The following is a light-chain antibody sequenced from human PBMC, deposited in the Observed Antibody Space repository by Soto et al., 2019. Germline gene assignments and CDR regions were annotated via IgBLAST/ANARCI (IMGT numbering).Light chain of an antibody. CDR2: AAS. CDR3: QQSFSNTWT. Sequence: DIQLTQSPSSLSASVGDRVTITCRASLSISTSLNWYQQKLGKAPKLLVYAASSLHSGVPSRFSGSGSGTDFTLTISSLQPGDFATYYCQQSFSNTWTFGQGTKVEIK. V-gene: IGKV1-39*01. CDR1: LSISTS. J-gene: IGKJ1*01.